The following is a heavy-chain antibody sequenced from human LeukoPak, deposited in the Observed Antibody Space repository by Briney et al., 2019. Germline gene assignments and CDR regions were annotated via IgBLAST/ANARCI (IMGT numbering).Heavy chain of an antibody. J-gene: IGHJ4*02. CDR3: ALRRGGYNWDFDY. CDR1: GFTFSNYA. CDR2: ISYDGSYK. D-gene: IGHD5-24*01. V-gene: IGHV3-30*04. Sequence: PGGSLRLSCAASGFTFSNYAIHWVRQAPGKGLEWVALISYDGSYKSYADSVKGRFTISRDNSKNTLYVQMNSLRAEDTAVYYCALRRGGYNWDFDYWGQGTLVTVSS.